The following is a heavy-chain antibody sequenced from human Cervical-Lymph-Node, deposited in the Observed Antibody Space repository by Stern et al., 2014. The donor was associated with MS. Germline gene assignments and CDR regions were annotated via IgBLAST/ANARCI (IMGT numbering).Heavy chain of an antibody. J-gene: IGHJ4*02. CDR3: ARHSIKGYNGFDT. Sequence: VQLVQSGAELKKPGASVKVSCKASGFALTSAGISWVRQAPGQGLEWMGWISAYNVNTNYAQRFQDRVTMTTDTSTSTAYMERRSLRSDDTAVYYCARHSIKGYNGFDTWGQGTLVTVSS. CDR2: ISAYNVNT. D-gene: IGHD5-24*01. CDR1: GFALTSAG. V-gene: IGHV1-18*01.